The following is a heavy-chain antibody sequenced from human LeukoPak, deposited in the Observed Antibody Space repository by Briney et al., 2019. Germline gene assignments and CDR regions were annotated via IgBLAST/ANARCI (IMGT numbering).Heavy chain of an antibody. CDR1: AGSISSGSYY. D-gene: IGHD1-26*01. CDR2: IYISGST. V-gene: IGHV4-61*02. CDR3: ARDMSGSSSLGSNIDY. J-gene: IGHJ4*02. Sequence: SQTLSLTCTVSAGSISSGSYYWSWLRHPAGKGLEWIGRIYISGSTNYNPSLKNRATISVDTSKNQFSLKLNSVTAADTAVYYCARDMSGSSSLGSNIDYWGQGTLVTVSS.